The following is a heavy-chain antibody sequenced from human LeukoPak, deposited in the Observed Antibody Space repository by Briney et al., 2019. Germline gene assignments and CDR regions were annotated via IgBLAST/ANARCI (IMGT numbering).Heavy chain of an antibody. Sequence: PGGSLRLSCAASGFTFSSYSMNWVRQAPGKGLEWVSAISGSGGSTYYADSVKGRFTISRDNSKNTLYLQMNSLRAEDTAVYYCAKDARDGSYSDYWGQGTLVTVSS. CDR2: ISGSGGST. CDR1: GFTFSSYS. V-gene: IGHV3-23*01. D-gene: IGHD1-26*01. CDR3: AKDARDGSYSDY. J-gene: IGHJ4*02.